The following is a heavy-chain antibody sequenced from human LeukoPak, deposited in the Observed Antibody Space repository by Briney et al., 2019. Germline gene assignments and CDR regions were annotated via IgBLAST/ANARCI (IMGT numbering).Heavy chain of an antibody. CDR1: GGSFSGYY. Sequence: PSETLSLTCAVYGGSFSGYYWSWIRQPPGKGLEWIGEINHSGSANYNPSLKSRVTISVDTSKNQFSLKLSSVTAADTAVYYCARGRRQKPFDYWGQGTLVTVSS. V-gene: IGHV4-34*01. CDR2: INHSGSA. CDR3: ARGRRQKPFDY. J-gene: IGHJ4*02.